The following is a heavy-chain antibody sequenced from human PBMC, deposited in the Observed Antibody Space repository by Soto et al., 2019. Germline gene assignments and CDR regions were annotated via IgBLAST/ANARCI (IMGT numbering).Heavy chain of an antibody. CDR1: GASLRSGSYY. V-gene: IGHV4-61*01. CDR3: SYGSSFDY. D-gene: IGHD3-10*01. Sequence: SETLSLTCTVSGASLRSGSYYWSWIRQPPGKGLEWIGYISHSGRTNYDPSLKSRLTMSVDTSQNQFSLQLNSVTAADTAVYYCSYGSSFDYWGQGTPVPVSS. J-gene: IGHJ4*02. CDR2: ISHSGRT.